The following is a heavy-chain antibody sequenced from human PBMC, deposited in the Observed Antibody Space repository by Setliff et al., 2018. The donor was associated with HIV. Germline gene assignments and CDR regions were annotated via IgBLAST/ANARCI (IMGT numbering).Heavy chain of an antibody. Sequence: GGSLRLSCAASGFTFSGSAMHWVRQASGKGLEWVGRIRSKANSYATAYAASVKGRFTISRDDSKNTAYLQLNSLKTEDTAVYYCWLNGYCTNGVCSPDIWGQGTMVTV. V-gene: IGHV3-73*01. J-gene: IGHJ3*02. D-gene: IGHD2-8*01. CDR1: GFTFSGSA. CDR3: WLNGYCTNGVCSPDI. CDR2: IRSKANSYAT.